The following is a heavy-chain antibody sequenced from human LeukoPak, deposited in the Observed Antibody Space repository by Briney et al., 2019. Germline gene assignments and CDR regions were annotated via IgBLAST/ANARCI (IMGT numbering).Heavy chain of an antibody. Sequence: KPSETLSLTCAVYGGSFSGHYWTWIRQGPGKGLEWIWESTHTGNTNYNPSLKSRVTISVDTSKNQFSLKLTSVSAADTAVYHCARGRTGAAALDFWGPGTLVTVSS. CDR3: ARGRTGAAALDF. D-gene: IGHD2-2*01. V-gene: IGHV4-34*01. J-gene: IGHJ4*02. CDR1: GGSFSGHY. CDR2: STHTGNT.